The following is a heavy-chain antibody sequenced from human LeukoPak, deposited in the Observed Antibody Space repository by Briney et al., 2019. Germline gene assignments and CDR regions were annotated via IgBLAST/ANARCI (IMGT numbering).Heavy chain of an antibody. CDR3: ARDGEHGSGSYYHYYFDY. V-gene: IGHV3-33*01. Sequence: GRSLRLSCAASGFTFSSYGMHWVRQAPGKGLEWVAVIWYDGSNKYYADSVKGRFTISRDNSKNMLYLQMNSLRAEDTAVYYCARDGEHGSGSYYHYYFDYWGQGTLVTVSS. J-gene: IGHJ4*02. CDR1: GFTFSSYG. CDR2: IWYDGSNK. D-gene: IGHD3-10*01.